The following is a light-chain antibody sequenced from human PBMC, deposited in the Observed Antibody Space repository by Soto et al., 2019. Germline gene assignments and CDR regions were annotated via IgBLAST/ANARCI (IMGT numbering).Light chain of an antibody. CDR2: DVS. V-gene: IGLV2-14*01. CDR3: SSYTTSNTRQIV. CDR1: SSDVGGSNY. Sequence: QSALTQPASVSGSPGQSITISCTGTSSDVGGSNYVSWYQQHPGKAPKFMIYDVSNRPAGVSNRFSGSKSGNTASLTISGLQAEDEADYYCSSYTTSNTRQIVFGTGTQLTVL. J-gene: IGLJ1*01.